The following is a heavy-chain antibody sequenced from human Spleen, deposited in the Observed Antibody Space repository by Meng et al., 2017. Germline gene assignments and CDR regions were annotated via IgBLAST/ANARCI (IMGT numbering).Heavy chain of an antibody. J-gene: IGHJ4*02. CDR3: ASYNSGWPQFDS. CDR2: INHSGST. Sequence: QVQLQTGGAGLLKPSEPLSLTCVFSGGSFSDYYWSWIRQPPGKGLEWIGEINHSGSTNYNPSLKSRVTMSVDKSKNQFSLKLTSVTAADTAVYYCASYNSGWPQFDSWGQGILVTVSS. D-gene: IGHD6-19*01. CDR1: GGSFSDYY. V-gene: IGHV4-34*01.